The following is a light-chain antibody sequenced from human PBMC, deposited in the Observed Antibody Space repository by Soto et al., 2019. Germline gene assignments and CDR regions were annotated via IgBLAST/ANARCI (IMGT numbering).Light chain of an antibody. CDR3: QQYSNWLTWT. CDR2: SAS. J-gene: IGKJ1*01. CDR1: ERISNN. Sequence: EIVMTQSPATLSVSPGERATLSCRASERISNNLAWYQQKPGQAPRLLIYSASTRATGIPARFIGSGSATEFTLTISSLQSEDFAVYYCQQYSNWLTWTFGQGTKVDIK. V-gene: IGKV3D-15*01.